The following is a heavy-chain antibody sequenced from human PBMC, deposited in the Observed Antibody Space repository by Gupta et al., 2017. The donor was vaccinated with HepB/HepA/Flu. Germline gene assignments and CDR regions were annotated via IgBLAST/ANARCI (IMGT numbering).Heavy chain of an antibody. V-gene: IGHV3-11*04. Sequence: QVQLVESGGGLVKSGGSLRLSCAASGFTFSDYYMRWIRQAPGKGLEWVSYISSSGSTIYYADSVKGRFTISRDNAKNSLYLQMNSLRAEDTAVYYCARPARGQLVREIYYYYYMDVWGKGTTVTVSS. CDR3: ARPARGQLVREIYYYYYMDV. J-gene: IGHJ6*03. CDR1: GFTFSDYY. D-gene: IGHD6-6*01. CDR2: ISSSGSTI.